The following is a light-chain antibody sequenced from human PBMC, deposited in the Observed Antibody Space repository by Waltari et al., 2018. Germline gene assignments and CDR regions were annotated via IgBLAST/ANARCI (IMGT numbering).Light chain of an antibody. J-gene: IGLJ1*01. CDR2: EAT. CDR3: SSYSSSTTVGNV. V-gene: IGLV2-23*01. Sequence: QSALTQAASVSGSPGQSITISCSGTGSGVGSYDLVAWYQQHPGKAPKLIIYEATKRPSGVSSGFSGSKAGNTASLTSAGLQAEDESDYFCSSYSSSTTVGNVFGTGTKVTVL. CDR1: GSGVGSYDL.